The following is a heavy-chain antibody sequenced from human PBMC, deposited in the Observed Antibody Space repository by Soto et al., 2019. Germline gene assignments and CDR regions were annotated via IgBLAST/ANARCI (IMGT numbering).Heavy chain of an antibody. CDR2: MNPNSGNT. V-gene: IGHV1-8*01. J-gene: IGHJ5*02. Sequence: GASVNVSCKASGYTFTSYDINWVRQATGQGLEWMGWMNPNSGNTGYAQKFQGRVTMTRNTSISTAYMELSSLRSEDTAVYYCARVSITIFGVVIMFDPWGQGTLVTVSS. CDR3: ARVSITIFGVVIMFDP. D-gene: IGHD3-3*01. CDR1: GYTFTSYD.